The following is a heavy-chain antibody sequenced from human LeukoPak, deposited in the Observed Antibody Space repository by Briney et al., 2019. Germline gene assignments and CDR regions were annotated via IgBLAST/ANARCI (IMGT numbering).Heavy chain of an antibody. CDR1: GDSVSSSSNV. CDR3: ARVHNTVTTSEENKCVFDY. J-gene: IGHJ4*02. V-gene: IGHV6-1*01. D-gene: IGHD4-17*01. Sequence: PSQTLSLTCAISGDSVSSSSNVWNWIRQSPSRGLEWLGRTYYGSKWNNDYAASVKSRITVNPDTSKNQFSLKLSSVTAADTAVYYCARVHNTVTTSEENKCVFDYWGQGTLVTVSS. CDR2: TYYGSKWNN.